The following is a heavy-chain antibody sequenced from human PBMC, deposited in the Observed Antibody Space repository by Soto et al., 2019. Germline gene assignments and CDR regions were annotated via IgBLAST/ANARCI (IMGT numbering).Heavy chain of an antibody. J-gene: IGHJ4*02. Sequence: ASPNASCKDSGYTFTSYCISWVRQAPGQGLEWMGWISAYNGNTNYAQKLQGRVTMTTDTSTSTAYMELRSLRSDDTAVYYCARDVSSGWPAFDYWGQGTLVTVSS. CDR3: ARDVSSGWPAFDY. CDR1: GYTFTSYC. V-gene: IGHV1-18*01. CDR2: ISAYNGNT. D-gene: IGHD6-19*01.